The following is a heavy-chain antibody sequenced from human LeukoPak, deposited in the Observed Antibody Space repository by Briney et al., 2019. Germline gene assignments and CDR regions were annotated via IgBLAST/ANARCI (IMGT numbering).Heavy chain of an antibody. CDR2: MNTDGSRT. D-gene: IGHD2-15*01. J-gene: IGHJ4*02. Sequence: PGGSLRLSCVASGFTFSRYWMHWVRQAPGKGRVWVSRMNTDGSRTDYADSVKGRFTISRDNAENTLYLQMNSLGAEDTAVYSCASDFGGSDDYWGQGTLVTVSS. CDR1: GFTFSRYW. CDR3: ASDFGGSDDY. V-gene: IGHV3-74*01.